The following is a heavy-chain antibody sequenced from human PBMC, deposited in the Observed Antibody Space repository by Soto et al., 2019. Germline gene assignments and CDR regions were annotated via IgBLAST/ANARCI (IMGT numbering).Heavy chain of an antibody. Sequence: GGSLRLSCAASGFTFSSYGTHWVRQAPGKGLEWVALIWYDGSNKYYADSVKGRFTISRDNSNNALHLQMNSLRAEDTAVYYCATTGFCSGGSCYSDTYYYYYMDVWGKGTTVTVS. D-gene: IGHD2-15*01. CDR2: IWYDGSNK. V-gene: IGHV3-33*01. J-gene: IGHJ6*03. CDR3: ATTGFCSGGSCYSDTYYYYYMDV. CDR1: GFTFSSYG.